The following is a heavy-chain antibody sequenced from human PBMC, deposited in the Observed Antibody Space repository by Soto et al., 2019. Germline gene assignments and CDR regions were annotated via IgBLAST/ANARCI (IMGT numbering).Heavy chain of an antibody. CDR3: AKGFSYSVIDY. CDR1: GFTFSSYG. D-gene: IGHD5-18*01. CDR2: ISYDGSNK. Sequence: QVQLVESGGGVVQPGRSLRLSCAASGFTFSSYGMHWVRQGPGKGLEWVAVISYDGSNKYYADSVKGRFTISRDNSKNTLYLQMCSLRAEDTAVYYCAKGFSYSVIDYWGQGTLVTVSS. V-gene: IGHV3-30*18. J-gene: IGHJ4*02.